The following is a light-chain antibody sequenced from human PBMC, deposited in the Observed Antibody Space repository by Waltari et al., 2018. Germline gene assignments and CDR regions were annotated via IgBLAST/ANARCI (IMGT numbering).Light chain of an antibody. CDR2: DVT. CDR3: SSWTTSDTRKVI. J-gene: IGLJ2*01. Sequence: QSALTQPTSVSGSPGQSITISCTGTSGDVGGYDYVSWYQQHPGQAPKLVIYDVTSRPTGISEGFSVSKSGTTASLSISGLQAEDEADYFCSSWTTSDTRKVIFGGGTKLTVL. V-gene: IGLV2-14*03. CDR1: SGDVGGYDY.